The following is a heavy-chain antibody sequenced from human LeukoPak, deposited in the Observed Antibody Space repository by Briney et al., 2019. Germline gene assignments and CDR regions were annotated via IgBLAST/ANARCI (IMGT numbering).Heavy chain of an antibody. CDR2: ISSSSSYI. Sequence: GGSLRLSCAASGFTFSSYSMNWVRQAPGKGLEWVSSISSSSSYIYYADSVKGRFTISRDNAKNSLYLQMNSLRAEDTALYYCAKDRQQLVRDAFDIWGQGTMVTVSS. D-gene: IGHD6-13*01. J-gene: IGHJ3*02. V-gene: IGHV3-21*04. CDR3: AKDRQQLVRDAFDI. CDR1: GFTFSSYS.